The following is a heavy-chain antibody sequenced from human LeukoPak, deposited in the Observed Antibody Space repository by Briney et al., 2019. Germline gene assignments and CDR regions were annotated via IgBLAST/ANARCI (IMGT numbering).Heavy chain of an antibody. J-gene: IGHJ4*02. CDR1: GGSISSGGYY. D-gene: IGHD3-10*01. CDR3: ARDGGYGSGSYYFDY. Sequence: SQTLSLTCTVSGGSISSGGYYWSWIRQHPGKGLEWIGYIYYSGSTYYNPSLKSRVTISVDTSKNQFSLRLSSVTAADTALYYCARDGGYGSGSYYFDYWGQGTLVTVSS. V-gene: IGHV4-31*03. CDR2: IYYSGST.